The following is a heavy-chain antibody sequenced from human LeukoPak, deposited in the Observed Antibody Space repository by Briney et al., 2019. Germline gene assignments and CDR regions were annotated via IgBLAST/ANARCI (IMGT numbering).Heavy chain of an antibody. CDR3: ARSPISMVRGVIYPLVWFDP. J-gene: IGHJ5*02. D-gene: IGHD3-10*01. V-gene: IGHV5-51*01. Sequence: GESLKISCKGSGYSFTSYWIGWVRQMPGKGLEWMGIIYPGDSDTRYSPSFQGQVTISADKSISTAYLQWSSLKASDTAMYYCARSPISMVRGVIYPLVWFDPWGQGTLVIVSS. CDR1: GYSFTSYW. CDR2: IYPGDSDT.